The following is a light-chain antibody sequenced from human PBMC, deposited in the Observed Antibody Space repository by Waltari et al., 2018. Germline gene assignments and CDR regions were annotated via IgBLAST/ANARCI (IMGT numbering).Light chain of an antibody. Sequence: QSALTQPASVSGSPGQSITISCTGTSRDVGTYNFVSWYQHPPGKAPKLMISGVSNRPSGVSNRFSGSKSDNTASLTISGLQAEDEADYFCCSYTSSNTYVFGTGTRVTVL. CDR2: GVS. CDR1: SRDVGTYNF. V-gene: IGLV2-14*01. J-gene: IGLJ1*01. CDR3: CSYTSSNTYV.